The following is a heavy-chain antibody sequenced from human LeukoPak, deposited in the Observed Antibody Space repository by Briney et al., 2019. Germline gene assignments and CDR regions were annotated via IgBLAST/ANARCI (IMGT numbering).Heavy chain of an antibody. CDR1: GGSISSSSYY. Sequence: SETLSLTCTVSGGSISSSSYYWGWIRQPPGKGLEWIGSIYYSGSTYYNPSLKSRVTISVDRSKNQFSLKLSSVTAADTAVYYCARGSRVVVAASIWGQGTMVTVSS. CDR3: ARGSRVVVAASI. J-gene: IGHJ3*02. D-gene: IGHD2-15*01. V-gene: IGHV4-39*07. CDR2: IYYSGST.